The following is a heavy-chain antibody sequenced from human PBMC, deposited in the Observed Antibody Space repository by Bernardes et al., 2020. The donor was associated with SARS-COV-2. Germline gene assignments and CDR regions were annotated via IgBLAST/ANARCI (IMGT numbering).Heavy chain of an antibody. CDR3: ARNYYGSGSYKY. CDR1: GDSVRSGSYE. Sequence: SETLSLTCSVSGDSVRSGSYEWTWIRQPPGKGLEWIGYIFSTGRVNVSPSLNSRVTMVSDTSNNELSLNLRSVTAADTAVYYCARNYYGSGSYKYWGPGTQVVVSS. CDR2: IFSTGRV. V-gene: IGHV4-61*01. J-gene: IGHJ4*02. D-gene: IGHD3-10*01.